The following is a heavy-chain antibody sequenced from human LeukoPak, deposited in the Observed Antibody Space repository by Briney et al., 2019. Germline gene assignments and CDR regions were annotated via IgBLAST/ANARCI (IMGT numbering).Heavy chain of an antibody. CDR2: IIPIFGTA. D-gene: IGHD5-24*01. CDR3: ASPLIVEMATRNAFDI. Sequence: SVKVSCKASGGTFSSYAISWVRQAPGQGLEWMGGIIPIFGTANYAQKFQGRVTITADKSTSTAYMELSSLRSEDTAVYYCASPLIVEMATRNAFDIWGQGTMVTVSS. CDR1: GGTFSSYA. V-gene: IGHV1-69*06. J-gene: IGHJ3*02.